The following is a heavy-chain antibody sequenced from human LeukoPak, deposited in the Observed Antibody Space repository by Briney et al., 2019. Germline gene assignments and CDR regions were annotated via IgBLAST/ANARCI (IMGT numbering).Heavy chain of an antibody. D-gene: IGHD5-24*01. CDR1: GFTFSSYS. J-gene: IGHJ3*02. CDR3: AKKMDDAFDI. V-gene: IGHV3-21*01. Sequence: PGGSLRLSCAASGFTFSSYSMNWVRQAPGKGLEWVSFISSSSAYISYADSVKGRFTISRDNAKNSLYLQMNNLRAEDTAVYYCAKKMDDAFDIWGQGTRVTVSS. CDR2: ISSSSAYI.